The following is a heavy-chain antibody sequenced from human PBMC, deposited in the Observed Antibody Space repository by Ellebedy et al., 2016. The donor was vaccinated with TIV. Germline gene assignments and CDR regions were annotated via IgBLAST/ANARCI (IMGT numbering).Heavy chain of an antibody. V-gene: IGHV3-33*01. CDR2: IWYDGSNK. CDR3: ARVDSSGWTYYFDY. CDR1: GFTFSSYG. J-gene: IGHJ4*02. Sequence: GESLKISCAASGFTFSSYGMHWVRQAPGKGLEWVAVIWYDGSNKYYADSVKGRFTISSDNSKNTLYLQMNSLRAEDTAVYYCARVDSSGWTYYFDYWGQGTLVTVSS. D-gene: IGHD6-19*01.